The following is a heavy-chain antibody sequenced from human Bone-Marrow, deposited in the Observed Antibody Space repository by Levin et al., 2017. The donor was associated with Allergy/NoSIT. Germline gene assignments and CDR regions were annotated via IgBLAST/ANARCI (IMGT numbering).Heavy chain of an antibody. CDR2: IKDKNDGGTI. J-gene: IGHJ1*01. CDR3: STFYDVLTGYNRCKYFQH. D-gene: IGHD3-9*01. CDR1: GFTFSNAW. Sequence: GGSLRLSCAASGFTFSNAWMSWVRQAPGKGLEWVGRIKDKNDGGTIDSAAPVKVRFTISRDDSKNTLYLHMNSLKTEYTAVYYCSTFYDVLTGYNRCKYFQHWGQGTLVTVSS. V-gene: IGHV3-15*01.